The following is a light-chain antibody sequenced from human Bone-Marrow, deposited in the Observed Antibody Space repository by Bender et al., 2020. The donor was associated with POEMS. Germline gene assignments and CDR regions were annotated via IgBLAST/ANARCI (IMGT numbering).Light chain of an antibody. CDR3: NASYAGVSGGV. V-gene: IGLV1-44*01. CDR1: NSNIGTNA. J-gene: IGLJ3*02. CDR2: SDN. Sequence: QSVLTQPPSASGTPGQRVTISCSGSNSNIGTNAVNWYQQFPGTAPQLLIYSDNQRPSGVTDRFYAFKSGTSASLASSVLQSEDEADYYCNASYAGVSGGVCGGGT.